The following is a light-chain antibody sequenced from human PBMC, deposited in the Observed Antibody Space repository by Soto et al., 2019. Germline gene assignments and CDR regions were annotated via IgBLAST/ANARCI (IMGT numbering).Light chain of an antibody. CDR2: GAS. V-gene: IGKV3-15*01. CDR3: QQYNNWPSLT. Sequence: EIVMTQSPASLSVSPGERATLSCRASKSVGSNLAWYQQKPGQAPRLLIYGASTRATGIPARFSGSGSGTDFTLTISSLQSEDFAVYYCQQYNNWPSLTFGGGTKVEMK. CDR1: KSVGSN. J-gene: IGKJ4*01.